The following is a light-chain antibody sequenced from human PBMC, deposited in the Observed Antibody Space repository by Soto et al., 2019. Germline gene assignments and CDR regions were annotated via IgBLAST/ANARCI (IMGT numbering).Light chain of an antibody. CDR2: KAS. V-gene: IGKV1-5*03. CDR1: QSVSSW. Sequence: DIPMTQSPSTLSGSAGDRGTLXCRASQSVSSWLAWYQQKPGKAPKLLIYKASSLESGVPSRFSGSGSGTEFTLTTSSLQPDDFATYYCQQYNGYSRTFGQGTKVDIK. CDR3: QQYNGYSRT. J-gene: IGKJ1*01.